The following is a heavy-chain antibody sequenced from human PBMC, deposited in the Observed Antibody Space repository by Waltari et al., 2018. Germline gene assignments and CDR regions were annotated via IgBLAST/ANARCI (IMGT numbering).Heavy chain of an antibody. D-gene: IGHD6-19*01. CDR3: ATDVSGWVDFEH. Sequence: EVQLVESGGGLVQPGGSLRLSCAASGFTFSSYEMNWVRQAPGKGLEWVSYISSSGSTIYYADSVKGRFTISRDNAKNSLYLQMNSLRVEDTAVYYCATDVSGWVDFEHWGRGTLVTVSS. J-gene: IGHJ4*02. V-gene: IGHV3-48*03. CDR1: GFTFSSYE. CDR2: ISSSGSTI.